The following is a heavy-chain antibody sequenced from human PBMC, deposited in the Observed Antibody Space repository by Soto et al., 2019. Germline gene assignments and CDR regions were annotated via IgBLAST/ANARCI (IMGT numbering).Heavy chain of an antibody. CDR3: ARTKTSGRAEYFQH. J-gene: IGHJ1*01. Sequence: ASLKVSCKASGYTFTGYYIHWVRQAPGQGLEWMGWINPNSGGTNYAQNFQGWVTMTRDTSISTAYMELSRLRSDDTAVYYCARTKTSGRAEYFQHWGQGTLVTVS. V-gene: IGHV1-2*04. CDR1: GYTFTGYY. D-gene: IGHD6-19*01. CDR2: INPNSGGT.